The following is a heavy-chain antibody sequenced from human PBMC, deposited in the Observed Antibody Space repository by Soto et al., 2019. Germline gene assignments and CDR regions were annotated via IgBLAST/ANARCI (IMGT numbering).Heavy chain of an antibody. CDR1: GFTFSSYS. CDR2: ISSSSSYI. Sequence: PGGSLRLSCAASGFTFSSYSMNWVRQAPGKGLEWVSSISSSSSYIYYADSVKGRFTISRDNAKNSLYLQMNSLRAEDTAVYYCATHFPEVYYDSSGYPSFQHWGQGTLVTVSS. CDR3: ATHFPEVYYDSSGYPSFQH. D-gene: IGHD3-22*01. V-gene: IGHV3-21*01. J-gene: IGHJ1*01.